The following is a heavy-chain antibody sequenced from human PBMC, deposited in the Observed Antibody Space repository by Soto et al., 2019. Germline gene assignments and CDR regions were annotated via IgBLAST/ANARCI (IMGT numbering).Heavy chain of an antibody. CDR1: GFTFSSYG. V-gene: IGHV3-30*18. CDR2: ISDDGSNE. J-gene: IGHJ6*03. CDR3: AKWRSSGYYYYMDV. D-gene: IGHD6-6*01. Sequence: AGGSLRLSCAASGFTFSSYGMHWVRQAPGKGLEWVAVISDDGSNEYYADSVRGRITISRDNSKNMLYLQMNSLRAEDTAVYYCAKWRSSGYYYYMDVWGKGTTVTVSS.